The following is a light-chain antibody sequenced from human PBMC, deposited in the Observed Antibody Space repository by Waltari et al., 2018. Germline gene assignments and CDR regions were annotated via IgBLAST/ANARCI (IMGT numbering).Light chain of an antibody. CDR2: SNH. CDR1: SAITGRNT. V-gene: IGLV1-44*01. J-gene: IGLJ3*02. CDR3: AAWDDSLNGWV. Sequence: QSVLTQPPSASRTPGHRVTISCSGTSAITGRNTATQHQQLPGTAPKLLIYSNHQRPSGVPDRFSGSKSGTSASLAISGLQSEDEADYYCAAWDDSLNGWVFGGGTKLTVL.